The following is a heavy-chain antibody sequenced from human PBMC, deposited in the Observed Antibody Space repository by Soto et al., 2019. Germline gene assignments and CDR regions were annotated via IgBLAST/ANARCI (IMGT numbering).Heavy chain of an antibody. CDR3: ARHSSNFWFDP. V-gene: IGHV6-1*01. Sequence: SQTLSLTCAISGDSVSSNSAAWSWIRQSPSRGLEWLGRTYYRSKWYNEYALSVKSRITINPDTSKNQFSLKLSSVTAADTAVYYCARHSSNFWFDPWGQGTLVTVSS. CDR1: GDSVSSNSAA. D-gene: IGHD4-4*01. CDR2: TYYRSKWYN. J-gene: IGHJ5*02.